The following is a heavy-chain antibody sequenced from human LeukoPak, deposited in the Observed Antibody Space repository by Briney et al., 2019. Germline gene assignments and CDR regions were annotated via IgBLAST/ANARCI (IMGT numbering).Heavy chain of an antibody. J-gene: IGHJ4*02. CDR2: IYYSGST. CDR1: GGSISSGDYY. CDR3: ARHGVAAAGLYYFDY. V-gene: IGHV4-30-4*01. D-gene: IGHD6-13*01. Sequence: SETLSLTCTVSGGSISSGDYYWSWIRQPPGKGLEWIGYIYYSGSTYYNPSLKSRVTISVDTSKNQFSLKLSSVTAADTAVYYCARHGVAAAGLYYFDYWGQGTLVTVSS.